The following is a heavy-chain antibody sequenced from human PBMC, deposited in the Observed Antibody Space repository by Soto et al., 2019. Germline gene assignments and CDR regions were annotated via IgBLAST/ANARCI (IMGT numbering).Heavy chain of an antibody. V-gene: IGHV2-5*01. CDR3: AHSGYDFWSGYYFDY. CDR1: GFSLSTSGVG. D-gene: IGHD3-3*01. CDR2: IYWNDDK. J-gene: IGHJ4*02. Sequence: QITLKKSGPTLVKPTQTLTLTCTFSGFSLSTSGVGVGWISQPQGKALEWLALIYWNDDKRYSPSLKRRLTIPNDTSKIQLLLTMTNMDPVDTATYYCAHSGYDFWSGYYFDYRGQGTLVTVSS.